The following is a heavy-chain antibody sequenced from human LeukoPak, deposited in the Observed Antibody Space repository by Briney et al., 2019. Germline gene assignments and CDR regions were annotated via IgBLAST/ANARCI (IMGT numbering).Heavy chain of an antibody. CDR2: ISPYNGDT. J-gene: IGHJ6*03. CDR1: GYTFTTYS. CDR3: ARGPSFSNSLYYYYYYMDV. D-gene: IGHD4-11*01. V-gene: IGHV1-18*01. Sequence: ASLKLSCKASGYTFTTYSISWVRQAPGQGLEWVCWISPYNGDTNYAQKLQGRVTMTTDTSTSTAYMELRSLRADDTAMYFCARGPSFSNSLYYYYYYMDVWAKGTAVTVSS.